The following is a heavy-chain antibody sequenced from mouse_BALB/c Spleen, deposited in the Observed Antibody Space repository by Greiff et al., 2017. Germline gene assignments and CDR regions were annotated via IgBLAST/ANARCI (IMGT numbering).Heavy chain of an antibody. D-gene: IGHD1-1*01. V-gene: IGHV1-14*01. Sequence: EVKLMESGPELVKPGASVKMSCKASGYTFTSYVMHWVKQKPGQGLEWIGYINPYNDGTKYNEKFKGKATLTSDKSSSTAYMELSSLTSEDSAVYYCARGGSSYHWYFDVWGAGTTVTVSS. J-gene: IGHJ1*01. CDR3: ARGGSSYHWYFDV. CDR1: GYTFTSYV. CDR2: INPYNDGT.